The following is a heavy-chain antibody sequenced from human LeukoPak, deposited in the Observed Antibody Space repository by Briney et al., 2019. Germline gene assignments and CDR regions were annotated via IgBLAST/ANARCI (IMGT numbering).Heavy chain of an antibody. CDR2: ITGSGGRT. V-gene: IGHV3-23*01. J-gene: IGHJ6*02. Sequence: GGSLRLSCAASGFTFSYYAMTWVRQAPGKGLEYVSTITGSGGRTYYADSVKGRFTISRDNSNNTLALQMNSLRAEDTAVYYCAKQGVRGVLIVASSGGMDVWGQGTTVTVSS. CDR3: AKQGVRGVLIVASSGGMDV. CDR1: GFTFSYYA. D-gene: IGHD3-10*01.